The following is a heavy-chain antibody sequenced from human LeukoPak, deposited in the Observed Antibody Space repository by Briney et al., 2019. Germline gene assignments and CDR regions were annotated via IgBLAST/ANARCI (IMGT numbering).Heavy chain of an antibody. J-gene: IGHJ4*02. Sequence: PETLPLTCTVSGGSISSSSYYWGWIRQPPGTGLEWIGSIYYSGSTYYNPSLKSRVTISVDTSKNQFSLKLSSVTAADTAVYYCARDSRMVRGVINYFDYWGQGTLVTVSS. CDR2: IYYSGST. CDR1: GGSISSSSYY. D-gene: IGHD3-10*01. CDR3: ARDSRMVRGVINYFDY. V-gene: IGHV4-39*07.